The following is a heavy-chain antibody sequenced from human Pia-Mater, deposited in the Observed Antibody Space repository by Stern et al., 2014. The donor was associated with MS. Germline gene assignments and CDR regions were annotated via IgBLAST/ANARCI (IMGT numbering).Heavy chain of an antibody. CDR1: GFTFTSSA. J-gene: IGHJ3*02. CDR2: IVVGSGNT. CDR3: AAEPMYYSDSVGAFDI. Sequence: VQLVESGPEVKKPGTSVKVSCKASGFTFTSSAVQWVRQARGQRLEWIGWIVVGSGNTNYAQKFQERVTITRDMSTSTAYMELSSLRSEYTAVYYCAAEPMYYSDSVGAFDIWGQGTMVTVSS. D-gene: IGHD3-22*01. V-gene: IGHV1-58*01.